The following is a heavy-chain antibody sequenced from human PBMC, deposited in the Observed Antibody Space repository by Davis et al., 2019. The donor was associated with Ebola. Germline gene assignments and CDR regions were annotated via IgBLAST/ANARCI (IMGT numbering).Heavy chain of an antibody. D-gene: IGHD2-2*02. J-gene: IGHJ6*02. V-gene: IGHV3-74*01. CDR1: GFTFSSYW. Sequence: GESLKISCAASGFTFSSYWMYWVRQAPGKGLVWVSRINSDGSSTSYADSVKGRFTISRDNSKNTLYLQMSSLRAEDTALYYCARLDCTSATCYTGNFYYYYGADVWGQGTTVTVSS. CDR3: ARLDCTSATCYTGNFYYYYGADV. CDR2: INSDGSST.